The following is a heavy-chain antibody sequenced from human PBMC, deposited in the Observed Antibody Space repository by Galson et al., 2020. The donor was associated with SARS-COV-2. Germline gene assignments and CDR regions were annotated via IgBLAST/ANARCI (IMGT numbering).Heavy chain of an antibody. J-gene: IGHJ3*01. CDR3: ARAQLRTIFGVVTEALDALDF. Sequence: TGGSLRLSCAASGFTFSTYSMNWVRQAPGKGLEWVSFISSSSSYIYYADSVKGRFTISRDNAKNSLYLQMNSLRAEDTAVYYCARAQLRTIFGVVTEALDALDFWRQGTMVTVSS. V-gene: IGHV3-21*01. CDR2: ISSSSSYI. D-gene: IGHD3-3*01. CDR1: GFTFSTYS.